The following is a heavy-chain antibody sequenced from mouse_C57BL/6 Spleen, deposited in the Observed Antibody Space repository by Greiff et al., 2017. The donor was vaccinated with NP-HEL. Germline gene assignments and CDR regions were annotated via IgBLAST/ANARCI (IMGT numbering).Heavy chain of an antibody. J-gene: IGHJ4*01. CDR1: GYTFTSYW. V-gene: IGHV1-64*01. Sequence: QVQLKESGAELVKPGASVKLSCKASGYTFTSYWMHWVKQRPGQGLEWIGMIHPNSGSTNYNEKFKSKATLTVDKSSSTAYMQLSSLTSEDSAVYYCARGFITTDAMDYWGQGTSVTVSS. CDR3: ARGFITTDAMDY. D-gene: IGHD1-1*01. CDR2: IHPNSGST.